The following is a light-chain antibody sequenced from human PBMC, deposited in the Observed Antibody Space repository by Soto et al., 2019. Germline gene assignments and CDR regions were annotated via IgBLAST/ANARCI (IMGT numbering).Light chain of an antibody. Sequence: QSALTQPASASGSPGQSITVSCTGTSSDVGGYKLVSWYQQHPGKAPKLMIYEVGKRPSGVSSRFSGSKSGNTASLTISGLQAEDEADYYCCSYAGSSTSPYVFGTGTKVTVL. J-gene: IGLJ1*01. CDR3: CSYAGSSTSPYV. V-gene: IGLV2-23*02. CDR1: SSDVGGYKL. CDR2: EVG.